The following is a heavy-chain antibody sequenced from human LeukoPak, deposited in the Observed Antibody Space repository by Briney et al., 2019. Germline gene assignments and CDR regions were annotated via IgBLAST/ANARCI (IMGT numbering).Heavy chain of an antibody. J-gene: IGHJ4*02. CDR1: GGSISSSSYY. CDR2: IYYSGST. Sequence: PSETLSLTCTASGGSISSSSYYWGWIRQPPGKGLEWIGSIYYSGSTYYNPSLKSRVTISVDTSKNQFSLKLSSVTAADTAVYYCARGRYYFDYWGQGTLVTVSS. V-gene: IGHV4-39*07. CDR3: ARGRYYFDY.